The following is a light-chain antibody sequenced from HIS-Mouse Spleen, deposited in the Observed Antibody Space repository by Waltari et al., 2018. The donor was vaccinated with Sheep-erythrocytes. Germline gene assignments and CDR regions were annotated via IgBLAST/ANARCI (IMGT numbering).Light chain of an antibody. CDR1: SSDVAGYNY. CDR3: SSYTSSYNHV. V-gene: IGLV2-14*01. J-gene: IGLJ1*01. Sequence: QSALTQPASVSGSPGQSITISCTGTSSDVAGYNYVSWYQQHPGKAPKLMIYEVSNRPSGVSNRFSGSKSGNTASLTISGLQAEDEADYYCSSYTSSYNHVFATGTKVTVL. CDR2: EVS.